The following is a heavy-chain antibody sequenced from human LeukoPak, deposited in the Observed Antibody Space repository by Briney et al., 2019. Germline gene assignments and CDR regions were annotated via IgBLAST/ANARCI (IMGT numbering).Heavy chain of an antibody. Sequence: GESLKISCKGSGCSFTSYWIGWVRQMPGKGLEWMGIIYPGDSDTRYSPSFQGQVTISADKSISTAYLQWSSLKASDTAMYYCARGGGNRAYVSGTKLDYWGQGTLVTVSS. CDR1: GCSFTSYW. V-gene: IGHV5-51*01. J-gene: IGHJ4*02. CDR3: ARGGGNRAYVSGTKLDY. CDR2: IYPGDSDT. D-gene: IGHD1-7*01.